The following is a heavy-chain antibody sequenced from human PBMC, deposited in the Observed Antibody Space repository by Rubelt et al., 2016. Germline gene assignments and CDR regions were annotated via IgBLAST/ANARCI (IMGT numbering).Heavy chain of an antibody. D-gene: IGHD6-19*01. CDR2: INHSGST. CDR3: ARSPLSSGWLDY. Sequence: QVQLQQWGAGLLKPSETLSLTCAVYGGSFSGYYWSWIRQPPGKGLEWIGEINHSGSTNYNPSLKSRVTISVDTSKNQFSLKLSSVTAADTAVYYCARSPLSSGWLDYWGQGTLVTVSS. CDR1: GGSFSGYY. J-gene: IGHJ4*02. V-gene: IGHV4-34*01.